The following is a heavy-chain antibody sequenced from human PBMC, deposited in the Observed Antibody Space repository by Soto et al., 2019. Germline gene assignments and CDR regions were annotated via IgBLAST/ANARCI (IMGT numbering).Heavy chain of an antibody. D-gene: IGHD6-13*01. CDR3: ARDWYSSSFYHYYHYGMDV. CDR1: GGTFSSYA. CDR2: IIPIFGTA. Sequence: SVKVSCKASGGTFSSYAISWVRQAPGQGLEWMGGIIPIFGTANYAQKFQGRVTITADESTSTAYMELSSLRAEDTAVYYCARDWYSSSFYHYYHYGMDVWGQGTTVTVSS. V-gene: IGHV1-69*13. J-gene: IGHJ6*02.